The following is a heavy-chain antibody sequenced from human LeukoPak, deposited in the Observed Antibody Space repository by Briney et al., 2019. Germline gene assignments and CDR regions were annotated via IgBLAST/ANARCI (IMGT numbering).Heavy chain of an antibody. CDR3: ATEGAYTTSSPPAY. CDR2: IKVDGTDK. V-gene: IGHV3-7*01. Sequence: GGSLRLSCAASGFGFSNYWMSWVRQAPGKGLEWVAYIKVDGTDKYYLDSVEGRFTISRDNAKNSLYLQMSSLRADDTAVYYCATEGAYTTSSPPAYWGQGTRVTVSS. D-gene: IGHD3-16*01. CDR1: GFGFSNYW. J-gene: IGHJ4*02.